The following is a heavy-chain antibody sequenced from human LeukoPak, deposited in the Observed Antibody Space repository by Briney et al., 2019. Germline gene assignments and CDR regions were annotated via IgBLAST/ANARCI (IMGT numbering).Heavy chain of an antibody. CDR2: IKQDGSEK. Sequence: GGSLRLSCAASGFTFSSYWMSWVRQAPGKGLEWVANIKQDGSEKYYVDSVKGRFTISRDNAKNSLYLQMNSLRAEDTAVYYCAREGIKVGATGVAFDIWGQGTMVTVSS. J-gene: IGHJ3*02. CDR1: GFTFSSYW. D-gene: IGHD1-26*01. V-gene: IGHV3-7*01. CDR3: AREGIKVGATGVAFDI.